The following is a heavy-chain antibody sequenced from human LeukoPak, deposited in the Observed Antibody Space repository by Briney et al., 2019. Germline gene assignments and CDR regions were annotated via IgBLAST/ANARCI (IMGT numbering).Heavy chain of an antibody. CDR3: AREGGSSGWTFDY. Sequence: GGSLRLSCAASGFTFSTYAMHWVRQAPGKGLEYVSAISSNGGDTYYANSVKGRLTISRDNSKNMLYLQMGSLRPEDMAVYYCAREGGSSGWTFDYWGQGTLVTVSS. CDR2: ISSNGGDT. D-gene: IGHD6-19*01. J-gene: IGHJ4*02. CDR1: GFTFSTYA. V-gene: IGHV3-64*01.